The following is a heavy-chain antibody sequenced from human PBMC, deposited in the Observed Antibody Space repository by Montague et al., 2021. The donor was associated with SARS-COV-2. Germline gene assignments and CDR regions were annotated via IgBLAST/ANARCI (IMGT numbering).Heavy chain of an antibody. CDR1: GGSISSSNW. CDR2: IYHSGST. Sequence: SETLSLTCAVSGGSISSSNWWSWVRQPPAKGLVWFGEIYHSGSTNYNPSLKSRVTISVDKSKNQLSLKLSSVTAADTAVYYCASRGAGWFGSNPERFDYWGQGTLVTVSS. D-gene: IGHD3-10*01. J-gene: IGHJ4*02. V-gene: IGHV4-4*02. CDR3: ASRGAGWFGSNPERFDY.